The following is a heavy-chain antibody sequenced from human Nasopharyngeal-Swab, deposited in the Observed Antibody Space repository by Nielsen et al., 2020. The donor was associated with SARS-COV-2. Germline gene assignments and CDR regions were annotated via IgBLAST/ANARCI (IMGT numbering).Heavy chain of an antibody. D-gene: IGHD6-19*01. CDR3: ARDQRGSGWYSWSQGLDY. Sequence: RQAPGKGLEWIGYIYDSGSTNYNPSLKSRVTISVDTSKNQFSPKLSSVTAADTAVYYCARDQRGSGWYSWSQGLDYWGQGTLVTVSS. V-gene: IGHV4-59*01. CDR2: IYDSGST. J-gene: IGHJ4*02.